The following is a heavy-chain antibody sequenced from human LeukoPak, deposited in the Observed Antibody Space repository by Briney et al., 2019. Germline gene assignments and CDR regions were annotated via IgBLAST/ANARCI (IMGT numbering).Heavy chain of an antibody. V-gene: IGHV4-34*01. CDR3: ARSRKIFPFDY. Sequence: SETLSLTCAVYGGSFSGYYWSWIRQPPGKGLEWIGEINHSGSTNYNPSLKSRVTISVDTSKNQFSLKPSSVTAADTAVYYCARSRKIFPFDYWGQGTLVTVSS. CDR1: GGSFSGYY. CDR2: INHSGST. D-gene: IGHD3-3*01. J-gene: IGHJ4*02.